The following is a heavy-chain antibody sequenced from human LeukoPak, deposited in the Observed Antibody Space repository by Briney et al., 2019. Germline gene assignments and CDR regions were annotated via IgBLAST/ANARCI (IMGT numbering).Heavy chain of an antibody. Sequence: GGSLRLSCAASGFTFSTYTMHWVRQAPGKGLEWVAVISYDGSNKYYADSVKGRFTISRDNFKNTVYLQMDSLRSEDTAVYYCAKALWSSGWSGRGGFHYYYGMDVWGQGTLVTVSS. J-gene: IGHJ6*02. CDR2: ISYDGSNK. D-gene: IGHD6-19*01. V-gene: IGHV3-30-3*01. CDR1: GFTFSTYT. CDR3: AKALWSSGWSGRGGFHYYYGMDV.